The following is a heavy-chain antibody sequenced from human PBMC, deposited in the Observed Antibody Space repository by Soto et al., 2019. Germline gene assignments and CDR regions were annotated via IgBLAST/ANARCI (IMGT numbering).Heavy chain of an antibody. J-gene: IGHJ5*02. D-gene: IGHD5-18*01. Sequence: QVQLQESGPGLVKPSQTLSLTCIVSGGSISSNGYYWNWLRQHPGKGLEWIGYIYHSGCTYYNRALKCRATISLDTSKNRFSLNLSSVPVADTAMYYCARDGCTAMVLDPWGQGILVTVSS. V-gene: IGHV4-31*03. CDR3: ARDGCTAMVLDP. CDR2: IYHSGCT. CDR1: GGSISSNGYY.